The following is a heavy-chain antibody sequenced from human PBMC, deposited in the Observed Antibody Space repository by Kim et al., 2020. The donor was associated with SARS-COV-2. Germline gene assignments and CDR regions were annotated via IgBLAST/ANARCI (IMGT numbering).Heavy chain of an antibody. CDR2: INAGNGNT. V-gene: IGHV1-3*01. Sequence: ASVKVSCKASGYTFTSYAMHWVRQAPGQRLEWMGWINAGNGNTKYSQKFQGRVTITRDTSASTAYMELSSLRSEDTAVYYCARASSLHSGSYPYYYYGMDVWGQGTTVTVSS. J-gene: IGHJ6*02. D-gene: IGHD1-26*01. CDR3: ARASSLHSGSYPYYYYGMDV. CDR1: GYTFTSYA.